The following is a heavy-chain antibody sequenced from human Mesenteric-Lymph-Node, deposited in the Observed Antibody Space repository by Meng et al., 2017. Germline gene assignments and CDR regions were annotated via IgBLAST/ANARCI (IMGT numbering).Heavy chain of an antibody. CDR3: ARDPDKYCSSTSCYGWRFDY. Sequence: ASVKVSCKASGYTFSSYAMHWVRQAPGQGLEWMGWINAGTGDTRYSQYFQGRVTITRDTSATTAYMELSSLRSEDTAVYYCARDPDKYCSSTSCYGWRFDYWGQGTLVTVSS. CDR1: GYTFSSYA. D-gene: IGHD2-2*01. J-gene: IGHJ4*02. V-gene: IGHV1-3*01. CDR2: INAGTGDT.